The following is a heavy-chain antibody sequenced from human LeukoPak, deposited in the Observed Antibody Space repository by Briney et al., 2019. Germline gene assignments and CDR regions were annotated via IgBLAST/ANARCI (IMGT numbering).Heavy chain of an antibody. D-gene: IGHD3-22*01. CDR2: INPNSGGT. J-gene: IGHJ4*02. Sequence: ASVKVSCKASGYTFTSYYMHWVRQAPGQGLEWMGWINPNSGGTNYAQKFQGRVTMTRDTSISTAYMELSRLRSADTAVYYCARDRYRYYYDSSGYLLVDYWGQGTLVTVSS. CDR3: ARDRYRYYYDSSGYLLVDY. CDR1: GYTFTSYY. V-gene: IGHV1-2*02.